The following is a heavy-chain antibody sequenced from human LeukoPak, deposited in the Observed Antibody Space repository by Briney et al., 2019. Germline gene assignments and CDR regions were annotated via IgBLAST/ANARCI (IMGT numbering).Heavy chain of an antibody. CDR1: GFTFSSYA. V-gene: IGHV3-21*01. CDR3: AREFVVVPALEYYYYYGMDV. CDR2: ISSSSSYI. D-gene: IGHD2-2*01. Sequence: GGSLRLSCAASGFTFSSYAMSWVRQAPGKGLEWVSSISSSSSYIYYADSVKGRFTISRDNAKNSLYLQMNSLRAEDTAVYYCAREFVVVPALEYYYYYGMDVWGQGTTVTVSS. J-gene: IGHJ6*02.